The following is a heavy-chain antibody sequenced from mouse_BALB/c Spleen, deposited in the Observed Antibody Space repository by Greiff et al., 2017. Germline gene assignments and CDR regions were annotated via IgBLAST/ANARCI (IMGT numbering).Heavy chain of an antibody. CDR2: INPYYGST. CDR3: ARPGTEAWFAY. D-gene: IGHD4-1*01. J-gene: IGHJ3*01. CDR1: GYSFTDYI. Sequence: EVQLQQTGPELVKPGASVKISCKASGYSFTDYIMLWVKQSHGKSLEWIGNINPYYGSTSYNLKFKGKATLTVDKSSSTAYMQLNSLTSEDSAVYYCARPGTEAWFAYWGQGTLVTVSA. V-gene: IGHV1-39*01.